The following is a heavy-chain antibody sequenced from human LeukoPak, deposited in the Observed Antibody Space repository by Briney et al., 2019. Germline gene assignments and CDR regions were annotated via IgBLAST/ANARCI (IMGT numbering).Heavy chain of an antibody. CDR2: IIPIFGTA. CDR3: ARSAGGPIAARPFLMDY. Sequence: SVKVSCKASGGTFSCYAISWVRQAPGQGLEWMGGIIPIFGTANYAQKFQGRVTITADESTSTAYMELSSLRSEDTAVYYCARSAGGPIAARPFLMDYWGQGTLVTVSS. D-gene: IGHD6-6*01. J-gene: IGHJ4*02. CDR1: GGTFSCYA. V-gene: IGHV1-69*13.